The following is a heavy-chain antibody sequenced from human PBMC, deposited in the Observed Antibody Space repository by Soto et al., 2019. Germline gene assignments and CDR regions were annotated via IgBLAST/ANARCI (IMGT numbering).Heavy chain of an antibody. CDR3: ARAMGGHDSGGNYMDV. CDR2: IITFVGKA. Sequence: SVKVSCKTSGGTLSSYSFIWVRQAPGQGLEWVGRIITFVGKANVAQRFQGRVTITADRSTATAYMELRRLTSDDTAVYYCARAMGGHDSGGNYMDVWGTGTTVTVSS. CDR1: GGTLSSYS. V-gene: IGHV1-69*08. J-gene: IGHJ6*03. D-gene: IGHD5-12*01.